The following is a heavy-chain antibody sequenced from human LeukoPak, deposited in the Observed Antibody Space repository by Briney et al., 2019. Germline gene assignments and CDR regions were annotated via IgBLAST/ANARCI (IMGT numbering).Heavy chain of an antibody. Sequence: PSETLSLTCTVSGGSMSNYYWSWIRQPPGKGLEWIGYFDDSGSANYNPSLKSRVTISVDTSKNQLSLKLNSATAADTAVYYCTRHNRDSGGAFQYWGQGTPVTVSS. CDR1: GGSMSNYY. CDR2: FDDSGSA. CDR3: TRHNRDSGGAFQY. J-gene: IGHJ4*02. V-gene: IGHV4-59*08. D-gene: IGHD4-23*01.